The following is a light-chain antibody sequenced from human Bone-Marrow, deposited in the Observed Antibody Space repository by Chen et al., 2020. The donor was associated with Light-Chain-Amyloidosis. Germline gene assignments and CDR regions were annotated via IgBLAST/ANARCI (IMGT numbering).Light chain of an antibody. CDR1: RSNIGAPYD. CDR2: GNN. Sequence: QSVLTQPPSVSGAPGQRVTISCTGSRSNIGAPYDVHWYQQLPGTAPKLLIYGNNNRPSGVPDRFSGSKSGSSASLAITGLRADDDADYYCQSYDTRLRGSVVGGGTRLTVL. J-gene: IGLJ2*01. V-gene: IGLV1-40*01. CDR3: QSYDTRLRGSV.